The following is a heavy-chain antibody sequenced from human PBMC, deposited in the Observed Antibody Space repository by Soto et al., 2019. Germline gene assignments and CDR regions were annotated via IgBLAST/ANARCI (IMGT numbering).Heavy chain of an antibody. V-gene: IGHV4-34*08. J-gene: IGHJ3*02. CDR3: ATSITIFGVVSGAFDI. CDR1: GGTFNGYY. Sequence: SETTYLTCAVCGGTFNGYYWSWIRQPPGKGLEWIGEINHSGSTNYNPSLKSRVTISVDTSKNQFSLKLSSVTAADTAVYYCATSITIFGVVSGAFDIWGQGTMVTVSS. CDR2: INHSGST. D-gene: IGHD3-3*01.